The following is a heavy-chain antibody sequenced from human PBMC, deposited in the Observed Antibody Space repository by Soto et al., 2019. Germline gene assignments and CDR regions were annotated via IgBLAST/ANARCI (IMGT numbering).Heavy chain of an antibody. CDR1: GGSISSSSYY. J-gene: IGHJ6*02. D-gene: IGHD3-3*01. V-gene: IGHV4-39*01. CDR2: IYYSGST. Sequence: PSETLSLTCTVSGGSISSSSYYWGWIRRPPGKGLEWIGSIYYSGSTYYNPSLKSRVTISVDTSKNQFSLKLSSVTAADTAVYYCASTIFGVVNYGMDVWGQGTTVTVSS. CDR3: ASTIFGVVNYGMDV.